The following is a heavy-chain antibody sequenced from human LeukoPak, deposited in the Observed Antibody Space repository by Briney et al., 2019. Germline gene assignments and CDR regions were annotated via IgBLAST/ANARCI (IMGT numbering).Heavy chain of an antibody. CDR2: ISTYNGDT. D-gene: IGHD5-18*01. CDR3: ARRRVNYSYGSPFDY. Sequence: ASVKVSCKASGYTFTSYGINWVRQAPGQGLEWMGWISTYNGDTNYAQKLQGRVTMTTDTSTSTAYMELRSLRSDDTAVYYCARRRVNYSYGSPFDYWGQGTLVTVPS. CDR1: GYTFTSYG. V-gene: IGHV1-18*01. J-gene: IGHJ4*02.